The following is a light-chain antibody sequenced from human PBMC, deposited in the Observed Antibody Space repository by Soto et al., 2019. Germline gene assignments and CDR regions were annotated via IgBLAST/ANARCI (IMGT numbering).Light chain of an antibody. Sequence: EIVLTQSPATLSLSPGERATLSCRASQSLSINYLAWYQQKPGQAPRLLIYGASSRANGIPDRFSGSGSGTDFTLSISRVEPEDFAVYYCQQYGSSIFTFGPGTKVEI. CDR3: QQYGSSIFT. V-gene: IGKV3-20*01. CDR2: GAS. J-gene: IGKJ3*01. CDR1: QSLSINY.